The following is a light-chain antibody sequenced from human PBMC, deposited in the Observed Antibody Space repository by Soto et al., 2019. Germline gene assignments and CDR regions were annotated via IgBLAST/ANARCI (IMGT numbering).Light chain of an antibody. CDR2: DAS. Sequence: EIVLTQTPDTLSLSPGERATLSCRASQSVSSYLAWYQQKPGQAPRLLIYDASNRATGIPARFSGSGSGTDFTPTISSLEPEDFAVYYCQQRSNWPPITFGQGTRLEIK. J-gene: IGKJ5*01. CDR3: QQRSNWPPIT. V-gene: IGKV3-11*01. CDR1: QSVSSY.